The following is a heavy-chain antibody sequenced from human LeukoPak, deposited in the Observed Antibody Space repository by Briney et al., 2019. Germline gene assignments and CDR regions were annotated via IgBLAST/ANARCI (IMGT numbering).Heavy chain of an antibody. D-gene: IGHD6-19*01. CDR2: ISSSGSTI. Sequence: EGYLRLSCAASGFTFSSYEMNWVRQAPGKGLEWVSYISSSGSTIYYADSVKGRFTISRDNAKNSLYLQMNSLRAEDTAVYYFARVPIAVAPFDYWGQGTLVTVSS. CDR3: ARVPIAVAPFDY. V-gene: IGHV3-48*03. J-gene: IGHJ4*02. CDR1: GFTFSSYE.